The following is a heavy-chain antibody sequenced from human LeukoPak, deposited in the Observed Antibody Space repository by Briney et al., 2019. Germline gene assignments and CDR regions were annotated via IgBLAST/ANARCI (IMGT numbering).Heavy chain of an antibody. D-gene: IGHD3-9*01. CDR2: IYHSGST. CDR3: ARDGVLRYFDWLYTLPTPTYYFDY. CDR1: GYSISSGYY. V-gene: IGHV4-38-2*02. J-gene: IGHJ4*02. Sequence: SETLSLTCTVSGYSISSGYYWGWIRQPPGKGLEWIGSIYHSGSTYYNPSLKSRVTISVDTSKNQFSLKLSSVTAADTAVCYCARDGVLRYFDWLYTLPTPTYYFDYWGQGTLVTVSS.